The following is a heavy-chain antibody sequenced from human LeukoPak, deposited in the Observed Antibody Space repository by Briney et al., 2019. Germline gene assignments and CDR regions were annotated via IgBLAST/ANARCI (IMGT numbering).Heavy chain of an antibody. CDR2: IIPILGIA. CDR1: GGTFSSYA. Sequence: SVKVSCKASGGTFSSYAISWVRQAPGQGLEWMGRIIPILGIANYAQKFQGRVTITADKSTSTAYMELSSLRSEDTAVYYCANRVVTAGGLDYFDYWGQGTLVTVFS. J-gene: IGHJ4*02. D-gene: IGHD2-21*02. CDR3: ANRVVTAGGLDYFDY. V-gene: IGHV1-69*04.